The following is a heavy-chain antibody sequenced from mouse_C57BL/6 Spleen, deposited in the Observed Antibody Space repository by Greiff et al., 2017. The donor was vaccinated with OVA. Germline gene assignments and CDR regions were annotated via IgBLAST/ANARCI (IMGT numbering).Heavy chain of an antibody. CDR1: GYTFTSYW. Sequence: VQLPQPGAELVRPGSSVKLSCKASGYTFTSYWLDWVKQRPGQGLEWIGNIYPSDSETHYNQKFKDKATLTVDKSSSTAYMQLSSLTSEDSAVYYCARGLRDYAMDYWGQGTSVTVSS. D-gene: IGHD2-2*01. J-gene: IGHJ4*01. V-gene: IGHV1-61*01. CDR3: ARGLRDYAMDY. CDR2: IYPSDSET.